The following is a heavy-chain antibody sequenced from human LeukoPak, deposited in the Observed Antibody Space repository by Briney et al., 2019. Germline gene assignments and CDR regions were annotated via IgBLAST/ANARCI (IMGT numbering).Heavy chain of an antibody. Sequence: ASVNVSCTASGYTFTSYDINWVRQATGQGLEWMGWMNPNSGNTGYAQKFQGRVTMTRNTSISTAYMELSSLRSEDTAVYYCARARPGIAVAGTDYWGQGTLVTVSS. D-gene: IGHD6-19*01. CDR2: MNPNSGNT. CDR1: GYTFTSYD. V-gene: IGHV1-8*01. CDR3: ARARPGIAVAGTDY. J-gene: IGHJ4*02.